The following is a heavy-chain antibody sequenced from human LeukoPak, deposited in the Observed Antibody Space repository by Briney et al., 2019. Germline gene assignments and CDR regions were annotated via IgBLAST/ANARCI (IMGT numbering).Heavy chain of an antibody. CDR3: AKGSGVCDY. V-gene: IGHV3-23*01. Sequence: GGPLRLSCAASGFTFSSYAMSWVRQAPGKGLEWVSTISGSGGTTYYADSVKGRFTISRDNSKNTLYLQMNSLRAEDTAVYYCAKGSGVCDYWGQGTLVTVSS. J-gene: IGHJ4*02. CDR1: GFTFSSYA. CDR2: ISGSGGTT. D-gene: IGHD3-3*01.